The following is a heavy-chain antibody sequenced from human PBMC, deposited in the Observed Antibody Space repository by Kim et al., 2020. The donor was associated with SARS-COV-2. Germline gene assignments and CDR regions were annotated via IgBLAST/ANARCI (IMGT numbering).Heavy chain of an antibody. CDR3: ARHLISVPYDF. Sequence: SETLSLTCTVSGGSISSDYYWGWIRQPPGKGMEWIASVYHTGSTYYYPSLKSRVTISVDPSKNHFSLRMNSVTAADTAVYYCARHLISVPYDFWGQGTT. D-gene: IGHD6-19*01. V-gene: IGHV4-39*01. J-gene: IGHJ6*02. CDR1: GGSISSDYY. CDR2: VYHTGST.